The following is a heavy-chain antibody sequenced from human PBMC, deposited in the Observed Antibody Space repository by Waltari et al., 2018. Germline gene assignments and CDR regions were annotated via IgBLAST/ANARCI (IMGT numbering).Heavy chain of an antibody. V-gene: IGHV4-4*02. J-gene: IGHJ3*02. CDR1: GGSISSSNW. D-gene: IGHD3-3*01. Sequence: QVQLQESGPGLVKPSGTLSLTCAVSGGSISSSNWWSWVRQPPGKGLEWIWEIYPSGSTNYNPSLKSRVTISVDQSKNPFSLTLSSVTAADTAVYYCARDHYDFWSGYYRENAFDIWGQGTMVTVSS. CDR2: IYPSGST. CDR3: ARDHYDFWSGYYRENAFDI.